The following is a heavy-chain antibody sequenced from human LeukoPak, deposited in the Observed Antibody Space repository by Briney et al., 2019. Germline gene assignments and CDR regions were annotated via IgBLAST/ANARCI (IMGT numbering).Heavy chain of an antibody. D-gene: IGHD2-21*02. CDR3: ARPTYCGGDCLSVYYFDY. CDR1: GFTFSSYE. CDR2: ISSSGSTI. V-gene: IGHV3-48*03. J-gene: IGHJ4*02. Sequence: GGSLRLSCAASGFTFSSYEMNWVRQAPGKGLEWVSCISSSGSTIYYADSVKGRFTISRDNAKNSLYLQMNSLRAEDTAVYYCARPTYCGGDCLSVYYFDYWGQGTLVTVSS.